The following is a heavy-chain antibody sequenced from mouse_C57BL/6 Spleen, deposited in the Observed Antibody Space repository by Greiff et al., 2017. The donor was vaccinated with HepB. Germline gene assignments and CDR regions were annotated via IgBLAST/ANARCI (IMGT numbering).Heavy chain of an antibody. V-gene: IGHV1-52*01. J-gene: IGHJ4*01. Sequence: VQLQQPGAELVRPGSSVKLSCKASGYTFTSYWMHWVKQRPIQGLEWIGNIDPSDSETHYNQKFKDKATLTVDKSSSTAYMQPSSLTSEDSAVYYCARSPDYYGSSYSYAMDYWGQGTSVTVSS. D-gene: IGHD1-1*01. CDR3: ARSPDYYGSSYSYAMDY. CDR2: IDPSDSET. CDR1: GYTFTSYW.